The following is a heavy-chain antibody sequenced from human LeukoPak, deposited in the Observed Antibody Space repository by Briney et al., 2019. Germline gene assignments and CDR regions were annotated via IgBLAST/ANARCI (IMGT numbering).Heavy chain of an antibody. Sequence: GESLKISCKGSGYSFTSYGISWVRQAPGQGLEWMGWISAYNGNTNYAQKLQGRVTMTTDTSTSTAYMELRSLRSDDTAVYYCARINRWWATTTYFQHWGQGTLVTVSS. CDR2: ISAYNGNT. D-gene: IGHD2-15*01. CDR3: ARINRWWATTTYFQH. J-gene: IGHJ1*01. CDR1: GYSFTSYG. V-gene: IGHV1-18*01.